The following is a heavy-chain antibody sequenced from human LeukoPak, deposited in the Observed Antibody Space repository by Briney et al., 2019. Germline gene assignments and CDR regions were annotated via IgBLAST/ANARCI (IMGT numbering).Heavy chain of an antibody. CDR1: VFVRMNFT. Sequence: PGRSLTLSCAAPVFVRMNFTTSLVCQAPGKGLEWVSTINAVDANTHYADSVTGRFTVSRDNSKNTLYLQMNTLRAEDTAVYYCAKQFLDANWGQGSLVTVHS. J-gene: IGHJ4*02. V-gene: IGHV3-23*01. D-gene: IGHD5-24*01. CDR3: AKQFLDAN. CDR2: INAVDANT.